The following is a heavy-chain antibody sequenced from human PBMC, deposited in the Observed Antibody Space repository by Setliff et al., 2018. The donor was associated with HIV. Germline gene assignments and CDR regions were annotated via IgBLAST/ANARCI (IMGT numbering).Heavy chain of an antibody. V-gene: IGHV3-30*04. CDR2: ISYDGSHK. D-gene: IGHD3-22*01. CDR1: GFTFSTYA. Sequence: PGGSLRLSCAASGFTFSTYALHWVRQAPGKGLEWVAIISYDGSHKYYADSVKGRFTISRDNSKNTLYLQMNSLRAEDTAVYYCARDTYYYDSSGYFFDYWGQGTLVTVS. J-gene: IGHJ4*01. CDR3: ARDTYYYDSSGYFFDY.